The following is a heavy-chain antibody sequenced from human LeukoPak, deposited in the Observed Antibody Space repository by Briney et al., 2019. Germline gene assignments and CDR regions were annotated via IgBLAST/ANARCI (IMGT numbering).Heavy chain of an antibody. V-gene: IGHV4-59*12. CDR2: IYYSGST. D-gene: IGHD6-13*01. J-gene: IGHJ3*02. Sequence: PSETLSLTCTVSGGSISSYYWSWIRQPPGKGLEWIGYIYYSGSTNYNPSLKSRVTISVDTSKNQFSLKLSSVTAADTAVYYCARNPPGMAAAAEPDAFDIWGQGTMVTVSS. CDR3: ARNPPGMAAAAEPDAFDI. CDR1: GGSISSYY.